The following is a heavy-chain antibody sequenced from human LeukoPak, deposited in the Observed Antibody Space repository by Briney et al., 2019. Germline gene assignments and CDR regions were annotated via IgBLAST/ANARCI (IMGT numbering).Heavy chain of an antibody. D-gene: IGHD6-6*01. CDR2: IDYSGST. CDR1: GGSISSGGYY. Sequence: SQTLSLTCTVSGGSISSGGYYWSWIRQHPGKGLEWVGYIDYSGSTYYNPSPKSRLTISVDTSKNQFSLKLSSVTAADTAVYYCARARPEGRFDPWGQGTLVTVSS. V-gene: IGHV4-31*03. J-gene: IGHJ5*02. CDR3: ARARPEGRFDP.